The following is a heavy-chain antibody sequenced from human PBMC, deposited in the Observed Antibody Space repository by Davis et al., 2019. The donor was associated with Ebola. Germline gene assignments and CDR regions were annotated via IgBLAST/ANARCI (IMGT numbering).Heavy chain of an antibody. CDR2: INPNSGGT. Sequence: AASVKVPCKASGYTFTGYYMHWVRQAPGQGLEWMGWINPNSGGTNYAQKFQGWVTMTRDTSVSTAYMELSSLRSEDTAVYYCARDPLATVTTRGYYYYGMDVWGQGTTVTVSS. CDR1: GYTFTGYY. CDR3: ARDPLATVTTRGYYYYGMDV. D-gene: IGHD4-17*01. J-gene: IGHJ6*02. V-gene: IGHV1-2*04.